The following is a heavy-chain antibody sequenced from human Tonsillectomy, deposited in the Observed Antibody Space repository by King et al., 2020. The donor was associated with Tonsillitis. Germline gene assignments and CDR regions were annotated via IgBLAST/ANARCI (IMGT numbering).Heavy chain of an antibody. J-gene: IGHJ6*02. Sequence: VQLQQWGAGLLKPSETLSLTCAVYGGSFSGYYWSWIRQPPGKGLEWIGEINHSGSTNYNPSLKSRVTISVDTSKNQFPLKLSSVTAADTAGYYCAVTGRDYSYYDMDVWGQGTTVTVSS. D-gene: IGHD3-10*01. CDR3: AVTGRDYSYYDMDV. CDR2: INHSGST. V-gene: IGHV4-34*01. CDR1: GGSFSGYY.